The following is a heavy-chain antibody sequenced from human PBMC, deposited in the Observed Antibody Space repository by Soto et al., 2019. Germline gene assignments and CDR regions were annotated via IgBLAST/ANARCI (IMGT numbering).Heavy chain of an antibody. CDR2: IIPIFGTA. D-gene: IGHD2-21*02. CDR1: GGTFSSYA. CDR3: ARDMEVVTARNAFDI. J-gene: IGHJ3*02. V-gene: IGHV1-69*01. Sequence: QVQLVQSGAEVKRPGSSVKVPCKASGGTFSSYAISWVRQAPGQGLEWTGGIIPIFGTANFAQKFQGRVTTTADECTSTAYMERSSLISEDTAVYYCARDMEVVTARNAFDIWGRGTMVTVSS.